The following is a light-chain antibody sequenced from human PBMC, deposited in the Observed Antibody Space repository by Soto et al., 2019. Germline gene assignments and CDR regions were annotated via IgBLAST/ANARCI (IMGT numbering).Light chain of an antibody. CDR3: QQHGTSPIT. V-gene: IGKV3-20*01. CDR1: QSVSNNY. Sequence: ETVLTQSPATLSLSPGERATLSCRASQSVSNNYLAWYQQKPGQAPRLLIYGASNRATGIPDRFSGSGSGTDFTLTISRLEPEDFAVYYCQQHGTSPITFGQGTRLEIK. CDR2: GAS. J-gene: IGKJ5*01.